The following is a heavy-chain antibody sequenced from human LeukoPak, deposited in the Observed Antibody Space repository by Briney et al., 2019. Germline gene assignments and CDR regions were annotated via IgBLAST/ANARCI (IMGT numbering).Heavy chain of an antibody. Sequence: PSETLSLTCTVSGGSINSYYWSWIRQPPGKGLEWIGYIYYSGNTYYNPAFKSRVTISLDTSKNQFSLKLSSVTAADTAVYYCARQPQDGYCSSTSCYTVDWFDPWGQGTLVTVSS. CDR2: IYYSGNT. CDR1: GGSINSYY. CDR3: ARQPQDGYCSSTSCYTVDWFDP. V-gene: IGHV4-59*08. J-gene: IGHJ5*02. D-gene: IGHD2-2*02.